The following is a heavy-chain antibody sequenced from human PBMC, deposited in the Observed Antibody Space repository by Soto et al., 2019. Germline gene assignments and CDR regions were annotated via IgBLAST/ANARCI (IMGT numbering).Heavy chain of an antibody. J-gene: IGHJ4*02. D-gene: IGHD6-19*01. V-gene: IGHV3-23*01. CDR2: ISGSGGST. Sequence: EVQLLESGGGLVQPGGSLRLSCAGSGFTFSSYAMSWVRQAPGKGLEWVSAISGSGGSTYYADSVKGRFTISRDNSKNTLYLQMNSLRAEYTAVYYCARRSSGWYFDYWGQGTLVTVSS. CDR3: ARRSSGWYFDY. CDR1: GFTFSSYA.